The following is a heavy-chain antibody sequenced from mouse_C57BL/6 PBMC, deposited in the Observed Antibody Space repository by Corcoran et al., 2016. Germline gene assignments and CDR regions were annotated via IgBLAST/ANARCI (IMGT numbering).Heavy chain of an antibody. CDR2: IYPGDGDT. CDR3: ARSGLDYAMDY. J-gene: IGHJ4*01. V-gene: IGHV1-80*01. CDR1: GYAFSSYW. D-gene: IGHD2-4*01. Sequence: QVQLQQSGAELVKPGASVKISCKASGYAFSSYWMNWVKQRPGKGLEWIGQIYPGDGDTNYNGKFKGKATLTAAKSSSTAYMQLSSLTSEDSAVYFCARSGLDYAMDYWGQGTSVTVSS.